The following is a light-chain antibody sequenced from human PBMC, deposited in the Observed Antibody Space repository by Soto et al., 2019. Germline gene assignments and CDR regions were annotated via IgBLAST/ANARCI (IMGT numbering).Light chain of an antibody. V-gene: IGLV1-44*01. CDR2: SND. CDR3: AAWDDSPNGPV. CDR1: NSDIGSNN. J-gene: IGLJ2*01. Sequence: QSVLTQPPSASGTLGQRVSISCSGRNSDIGSNNVNWYQQVSGTAPNLLIYSNDKRPSGVPDRFSGSKSGTSASLAISGRQSEDEADYYCAAWDDSPNGPVFGGGTKLTVL.